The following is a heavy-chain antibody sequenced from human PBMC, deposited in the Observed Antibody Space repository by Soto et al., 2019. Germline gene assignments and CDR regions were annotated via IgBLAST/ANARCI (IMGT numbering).Heavy chain of an antibody. CDR2: ISYDGSNK. J-gene: IGHJ5*02. Sequence: PGGSLRLSCSASGFTFSSYAMHWGRQAPGKGLEWVAVISYDGSNKYYADSVKGRFTISRDNSKNTLYLQMNSLRAEDTAVYYCARDNLPDFGTTLHNWFDPWGQGTLVTVSS. V-gene: IGHV3-30-3*01. CDR3: ARDNLPDFGTTLHNWFDP. D-gene: IGHD1-7*01. CDR1: GFTFSSYA.